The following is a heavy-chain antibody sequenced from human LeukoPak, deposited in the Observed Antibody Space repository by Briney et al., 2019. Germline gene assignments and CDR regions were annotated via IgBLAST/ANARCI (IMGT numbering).Heavy chain of an antibody. D-gene: IGHD5-12*01. V-gene: IGHV5-51*01. CDR2: IYPGDSDT. J-gene: IGHJ4*02. CDR3: ARARSGYSGYGPFDY. Sequence: RRESLKISCKGSGYSFTSYWIGWVRQMPGKGLEWMGIIYPGDSDTRYSPSFQGQVTISADKSISTAYLQWSSLKASDTAMYYCARARSGYSGYGPFDYWGQGTLVTVSS. CDR1: GYSFTSYW.